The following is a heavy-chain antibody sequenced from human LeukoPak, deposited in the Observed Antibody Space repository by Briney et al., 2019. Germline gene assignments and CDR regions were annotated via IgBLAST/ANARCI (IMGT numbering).Heavy chain of an antibody. J-gene: IGHJ5*02. CDR1: GGSISSYY. CDR2: IYYSGST. Sequence: KASETLSLTCTVSGGSISSYYWSWIRQPPGKGLEWIGYIYYSGSTNYNPSLKSRVTISVDTSENQFSLKLSSVTAADTAVYYCARADSSGWYFGRFDPWGQGTLVTVSS. D-gene: IGHD6-19*01. V-gene: IGHV4-59*01. CDR3: ARADSSGWYFGRFDP.